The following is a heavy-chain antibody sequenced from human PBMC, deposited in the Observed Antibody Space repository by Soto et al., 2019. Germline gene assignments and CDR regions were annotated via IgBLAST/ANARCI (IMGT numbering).Heavy chain of an antibody. CDR3: VRRGLRLGEGGGDY. J-gene: IGHJ4*02. D-gene: IGHD3-16*01. CDR2: INPSGGST. Sequence: QVQLVQSGAEVKKPGASVKVSCKASGYTFTSYYMHWVRQAPGQGLEWMGIINPSGGSTSYAQKFRGRVTMTRDTSPSTVYMELSSMRSEDRAVYYCVRRGLRLGEGGGDYWGQGTLVTVSS. V-gene: IGHV1-46*03. CDR1: GYTFTSYY.